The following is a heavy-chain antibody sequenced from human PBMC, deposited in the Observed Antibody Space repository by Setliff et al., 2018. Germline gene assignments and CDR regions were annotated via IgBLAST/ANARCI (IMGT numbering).Heavy chain of an antibody. CDR2: IYYRGDT. CDR1: GGSISSGVYY. CDR3: ARTGTYRYFDY. V-gene: IGHV4-39*01. D-gene: IGHD1-1*01. Sequence: SETLSLTCTVSGGSISSGVYYWAWIRQPPGKGLEWIGRIYYRGDTYYNASLKSRLTLSVDTSKNQVSLNLRSVTAADTAVYYCARTGTYRYFDYWGQGTQGTV. J-gene: IGHJ4*02.